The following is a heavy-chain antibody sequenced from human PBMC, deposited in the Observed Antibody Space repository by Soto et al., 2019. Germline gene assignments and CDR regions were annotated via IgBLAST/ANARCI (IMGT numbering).Heavy chain of an antibody. CDR1: GLTVSSNY. D-gene: IGHD3-9*01. CDR2: LYIDGET. CDR3: ARDMGVTGYYHYFDN. Sequence: GGSLRLSCAASGLTVSSNYIVFFRQAPLKGLEWVSLLYIDGETRHYGDSAKGRFTISRDNSKNTLYLQMTSLRAEDTAVYYCARDMGVTGYYHYFDNWGLGTLVTVSS. J-gene: IGHJ4*02. V-gene: IGHV3-53*01.